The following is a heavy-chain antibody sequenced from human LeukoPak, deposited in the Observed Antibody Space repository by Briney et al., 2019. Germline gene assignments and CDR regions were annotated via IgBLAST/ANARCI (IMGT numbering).Heavy chain of an antibody. CDR2: INPNSGGT. CDR1: GYTFTGYY. V-gene: IGHV1-2*02. Sequence: ASVKVSCKASGYTFTGYYMHWVRQAPGQGLEWMGWINPNSGGTNYAQKFQGRVTMTRDTSISTAYMELSRLRSDDTAVYYCARAGYCSSTSCYGPPKYYYYYYMDVWGKGTTVTVS. D-gene: IGHD2-2*03. J-gene: IGHJ6*03. CDR3: ARAGYCSSTSCYGPPKYYYYYYMDV.